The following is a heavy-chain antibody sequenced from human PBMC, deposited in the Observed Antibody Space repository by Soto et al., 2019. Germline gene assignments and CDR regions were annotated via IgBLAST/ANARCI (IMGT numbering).Heavy chain of an antibody. CDR3: ARGGSYVGFDS. CDR1: GGSLNSSSYF. V-gene: IGHV4-61*01. D-gene: IGHD1-26*01. CDR2: IHYFGST. J-gene: IGHJ4*02. Sequence: QVHLQESGPGLVKPSETLSLTCTVSGGSLNSSSYFWSWIRQPPGKGLEWIGYIHYFGSTKYNPSLESRVVISVDTAKNPFSLKVPSVTAADTAMYFCARGGSYVGFDSWGQGARVTVSS.